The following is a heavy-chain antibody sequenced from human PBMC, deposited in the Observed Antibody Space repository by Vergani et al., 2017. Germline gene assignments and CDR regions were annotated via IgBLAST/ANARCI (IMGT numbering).Heavy chain of an antibody. J-gene: IGHJ6*02. V-gene: IGHV1-2*02. CDR1: GYTFTGYY. CDR3: ARFLPDYDILTGTYYYGMDV. D-gene: IGHD3-9*01. CDR2: INPNSGGT. Sequence: QVQLVQSGAEVKKPGASVKVSCKASGYTFTGYYMHWVRQAPGQGLEWMGWINPNSGGTNYAQKFQGRVTMTRDTSISTAYMELSRLRSDDTAVYYCARFLPDYDILTGTYYYGMDVWGQGTTVTVSS.